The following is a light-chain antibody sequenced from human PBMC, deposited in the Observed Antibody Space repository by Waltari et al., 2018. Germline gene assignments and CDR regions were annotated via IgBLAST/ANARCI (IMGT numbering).Light chain of an antibody. CDR1: QSVLYSVHNKNY. Sequence: DIVMTQSPDSLAVSLGERATINCKSSQSVLYSVHNKNYLAWYQQKPGQPPKLLIYWTSARESGVPDRFSGSGSGTDFTLTITSLQAEDVAVYYCHQYSTTPWTFGQGTKVEI. J-gene: IGKJ1*01. CDR3: HQYSTTPWT. CDR2: WTS. V-gene: IGKV4-1*01.